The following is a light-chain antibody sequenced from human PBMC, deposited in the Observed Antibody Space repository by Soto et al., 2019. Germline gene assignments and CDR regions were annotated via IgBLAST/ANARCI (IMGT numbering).Light chain of an antibody. CDR1: QSVSNNY. CDR2: DVS. CDR3: QQYGSLPFT. V-gene: IGKV3-20*01. Sequence: EIVLTQSPGTLSLSPGERATLSCRASQSVSNNYFAWYQQKHGQTPRLLIYDVSNRATGIPDRFSGSASGTDFTLTISRLEPEDFAVYYCQQYGSLPFTFGPGTKVDI. J-gene: IGKJ3*01.